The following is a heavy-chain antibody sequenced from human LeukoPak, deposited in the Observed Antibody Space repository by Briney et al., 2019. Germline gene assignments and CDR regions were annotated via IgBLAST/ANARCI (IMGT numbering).Heavy chain of an antibody. Sequence: ASVKGSCKASGYTFTSYAMNWVRQAPGQGLEWMGWINTNTGNPTYAQGFTGRFVFSLDTSVSTAYLQISSLKAEDTAVYYCARVSVAAWYYGMDVWGQGTTVIVSS. D-gene: IGHD6-13*01. CDR2: INTNTGNP. CDR3: ARVSVAAWYYGMDV. CDR1: GYTFTSYA. J-gene: IGHJ6*02. V-gene: IGHV7-4-1*02.